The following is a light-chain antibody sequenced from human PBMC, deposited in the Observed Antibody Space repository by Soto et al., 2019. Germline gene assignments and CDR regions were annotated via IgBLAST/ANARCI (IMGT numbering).Light chain of an antibody. Sequence: QSALTQPRSVSGSRGQSATISCTGTSNDVGNYDYVYWYKQYPGKAPKLILYDVSARPSGVPHRFSGSKSGNTASLSISGLQAEDEADYFCCAYAGKYSWVFGGGTKLTVL. V-gene: IGLV2-11*01. CDR1: SNDVGNYDY. CDR3: CAYAGKYSWV. J-gene: IGLJ3*02. CDR2: DVS.